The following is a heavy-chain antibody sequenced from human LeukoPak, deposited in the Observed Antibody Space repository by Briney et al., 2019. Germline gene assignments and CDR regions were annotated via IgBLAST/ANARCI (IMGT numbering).Heavy chain of an antibody. Sequence: NPSETLSLTCTVSGYSISSGYYWGWIRQPPGKGLEWIGEINHSGSTNYNPSLKSRVTISVDKTKNQFSLKLSSVTAADTAVYYCARVDTGNYFDYWGQGTLVTVSS. CDR1: GYSISSGYY. V-gene: IGHV4-38-2*02. CDR2: INHSGST. J-gene: IGHJ4*02. D-gene: IGHD5-18*01. CDR3: ARVDTGNYFDY.